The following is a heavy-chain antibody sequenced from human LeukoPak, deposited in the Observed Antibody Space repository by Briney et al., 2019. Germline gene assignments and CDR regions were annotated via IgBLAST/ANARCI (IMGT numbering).Heavy chain of an antibody. CDR2: IYSDNT. V-gene: IGHV3-53*01. CDR3: ARGKGRASYYYYMDV. Sequence: GGSLRLSCTVSGFTVSSNSMSWVRQAPGKGLEWVSFIYSDNTHYSDSVRGRFTISRDNAKNSLYLQMNSLRAEDTAVYYCARGKGRASYYYYMDVWGKGTTVTISS. CDR1: GFTVSSNS. J-gene: IGHJ6*03.